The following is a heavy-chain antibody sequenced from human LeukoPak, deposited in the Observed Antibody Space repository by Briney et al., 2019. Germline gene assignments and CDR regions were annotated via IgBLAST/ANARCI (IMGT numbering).Heavy chain of an antibody. D-gene: IGHD6-19*01. J-gene: IGHJ5*02. V-gene: IGHV1-46*01. CDR1: GYTFTSYY. CDR3: ARDRSFRYSSGCSCWFDP. CDR2: INPSGGST. Sequence: ASVKVSCMASGYTFTSYYMHWVRQAPGQGREWVGIINPSGGSTSYAQKFQGRVTMTRDTSTSTVCMELSSLRSEDTAVYYCARDRSFRYSSGCSCWFDPWGQGTLVTVSS.